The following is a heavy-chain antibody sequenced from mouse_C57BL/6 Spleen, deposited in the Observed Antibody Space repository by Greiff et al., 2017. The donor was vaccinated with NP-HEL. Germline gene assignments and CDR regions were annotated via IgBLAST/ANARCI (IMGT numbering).Heavy chain of an antibody. CDR3: ARGYVSSYDYAMDY. J-gene: IGHJ4*01. D-gene: IGHD1-1*01. V-gene: IGHV2-6*01. Sequence: QVQLKESGPGLVAPSQSLSITCTVSGFSLTSYGVDWVRQSPGKGLEWLGVIWGVGSTNYNSALKSRLSISKDNSKSQVFLKMNSLQTDDTAMYYGARGYVSSYDYAMDYWGQGTSVTVSS. CDR1: GFSLTSYG. CDR2: IWGVGST.